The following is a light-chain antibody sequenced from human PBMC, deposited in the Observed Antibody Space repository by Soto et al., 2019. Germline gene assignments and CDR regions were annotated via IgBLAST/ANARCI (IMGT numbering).Light chain of an antibody. J-gene: IGLJ2*01. V-gene: IGLV4-69*01. CDR1: SGHSNYA. Sequence: QLVLTQSPSASASLGASVKLTCTLSSGHSNYAIAWHQQQSEKGPRYLMKLNSDGSHSKGDGIPDRFSGSSSGTERYLTISSLQSGDEADYYCQTWGSGIVVFGGGTKVTLL. CDR3: QTWGSGIVV. CDR2: LNSDGSH.